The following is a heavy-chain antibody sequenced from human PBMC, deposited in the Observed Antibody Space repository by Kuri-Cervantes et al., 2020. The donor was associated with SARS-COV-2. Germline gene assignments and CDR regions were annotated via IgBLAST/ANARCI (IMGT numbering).Heavy chain of an antibody. CDR3: ARDLSLYGDPGFDF. CDR1: GFTFNSYE. CDR2: IGNTDSTT. V-gene: IGHV3-48*03. Sequence: GGSLRLSCAASGFTFNSYEMNWVRQAPGKGLEWLSYIGNTDSTTYYADSVKGRFTISRDNAKNLLYLQMNSLRAEDTALYYCARDLSLYGDPGFDFWGQGTLVTVSS. D-gene: IGHD4-17*01. J-gene: IGHJ4*02.